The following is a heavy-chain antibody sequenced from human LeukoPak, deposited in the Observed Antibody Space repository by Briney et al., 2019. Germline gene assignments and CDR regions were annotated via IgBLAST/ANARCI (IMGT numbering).Heavy chain of an antibody. J-gene: IGHJ4*02. CDR3: AKDRAGRSWLHFPFDS. CDR2: IDDSGDST. CDR1: GFTFTSFA. Sequence: GGSLRLSCAASGFTFTSFAMSWVRQAPGKGLEWVSGIDDSGDSTYYADSVKGRFTISRDNSKNTLYLQMSSLRAEDTAIYYCAKDRAGRSWLHFPFDSWGQGTLVTVSS. V-gene: IGHV3-23*01. D-gene: IGHD5-24*01.